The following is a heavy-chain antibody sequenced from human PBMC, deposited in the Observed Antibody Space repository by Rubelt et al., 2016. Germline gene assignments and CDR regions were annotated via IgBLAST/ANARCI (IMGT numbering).Heavy chain of an antibody. CDR2: INPNSGGT. CDR3: AREAAYDAFDI. J-gene: IGHJ3*02. Sequence: INPNSGGTNYAQKFQGRVTMTRDTPISTAYMELSRLRSDDTAVYYCAREAAYDAFDIWCQGTMVTVSS. V-gene: IGHV1-2*02. D-gene: IGHD2-15*01.